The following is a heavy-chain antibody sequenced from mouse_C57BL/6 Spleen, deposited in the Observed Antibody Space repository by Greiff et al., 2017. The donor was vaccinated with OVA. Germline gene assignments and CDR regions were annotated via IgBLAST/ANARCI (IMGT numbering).Heavy chain of an antibody. D-gene: IGHD2-3*01. CDR1: GYSITSGYD. CDR2: ISYSGST. V-gene: IGHV3-1*01. Sequence: EVQLQQSGPGMVKPSQSLSLTCTVTGYSITSGYDWHWIRHFPGNKLEWMGYISYSGSTNYNPSLKSRISITHDTSKNHFFLKLNSVTTEDTATYYCARGEIYDGFMDYWGQGTSVTVSS. J-gene: IGHJ4*01. CDR3: ARGEIYDGFMDY.